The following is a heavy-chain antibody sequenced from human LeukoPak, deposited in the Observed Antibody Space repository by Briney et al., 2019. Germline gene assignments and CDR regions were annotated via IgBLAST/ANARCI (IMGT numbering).Heavy chain of an antibody. CDR3: AITPIYYGSGSYSVY. J-gene: IGHJ4*02. V-gene: IGHV1-18*01. D-gene: IGHD3-10*01. Sequence: ASVKVSCKASGYTFTSYGTSWVRQAPGQGLEWMGWISAYNGNTNYAQKLQGRVTMTTDTSTSTAYMELRSLRSDDTAVYYCAITPIYYGSGSYSVYWGQGTLVTVSS. CDR1: GYTFTSYG. CDR2: ISAYNGNT.